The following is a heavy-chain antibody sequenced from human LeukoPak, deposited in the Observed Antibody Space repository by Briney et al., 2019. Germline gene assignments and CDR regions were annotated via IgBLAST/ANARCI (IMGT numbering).Heavy chain of an antibody. CDR3: ARQVAGDDY. Sequence: PSETLSLTCTVSGGSISSYYWSWIRQPPGKGLEWIGYIYYSGSTNYNPSLKSRVAISVDTSKNQFSLKLSSVTAADTAVYYCARQVAGDDYWGQGTLVTVSS. CDR1: GGSISSYY. J-gene: IGHJ4*02. D-gene: IGHD6-19*01. CDR2: IYYSGST. V-gene: IGHV4-59*08.